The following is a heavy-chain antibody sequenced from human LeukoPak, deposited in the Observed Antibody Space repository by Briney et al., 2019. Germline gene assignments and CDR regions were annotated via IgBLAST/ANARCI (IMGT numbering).Heavy chain of an antibody. D-gene: IGHD3-3*01. V-gene: IGHV3-11*04. J-gene: IGHJ3*02. CDR1: GFTFSDHY. CDR2: ISSSGSTI. Sequence: GGSLRLSCAASGFTFSDHYMSWIRQAPGKGLEWVSYISSSGSTIYYADSVKGRFTISRDNSKNTLYLQMNNMRTEDTAVYYCAREALEWSPPDIWGQGTTVTVSS. CDR3: AREALEWSPPDI.